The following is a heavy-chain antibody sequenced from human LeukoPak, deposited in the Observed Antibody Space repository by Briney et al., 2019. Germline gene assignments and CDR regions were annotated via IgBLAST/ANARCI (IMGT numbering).Heavy chain of an antibody. J-gene: IGHJ5*02. V-gene: IGHV4-59*08. Sequence: PSETLSLTCTVSGGSISSCYWSWIRQPPGKGLEWIGYVCNNESPNYNPSLKSRVTISVDTSKNQFSLKLRSVTAADTAVYYCASHKPFTSTWYGFDPWGQGTLVTVSS. D-gene: IGHD6-13*01. CDR3: ASHKPFTSTWYGFDP. CDR2: VCNNESP. CDR1: GGSISSCY.